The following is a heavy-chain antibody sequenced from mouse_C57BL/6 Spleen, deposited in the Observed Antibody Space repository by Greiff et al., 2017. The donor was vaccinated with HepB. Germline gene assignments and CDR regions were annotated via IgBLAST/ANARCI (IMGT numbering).Heavy chain of an antibody. CDR3: ARLITTVVGGFDY. J-gene: IGHJ2*01. V-gene: IGHV1-80*01. D-gene: IGHD1-1*01. CDR1: GYAFSSYW. CDR2: IYPGDGDT. Sequence: VQLQQSGAELVKPGASVKISCKASGYAFSSYWMNWVKQRPGKGLEWIGQIYPGDGDTNYNGKFKGKATLTADKSSSTAYMQLSSLTSEDSAVYFCARLITTVVGGFDYWGQGTTLTVSS.